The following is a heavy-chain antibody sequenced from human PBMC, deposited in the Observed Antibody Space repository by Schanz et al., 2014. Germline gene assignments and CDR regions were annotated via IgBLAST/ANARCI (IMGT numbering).Heavy chain of an antibody. Sequence: QSQLVHSGPVLKDPGTSGKVSCEASRYTFNTYGLNWVRQAPGQWLEWMGWISAYTNNTNYAQKVQGRVTMTTDTSTGTAYMELRSLRSDDTAVYYCARDRRRYCSTASCLHDNWFDPWGQGTLVIVSS. CDR2: ISAYTNNT. D-gene: IGHD2-2*01. CDR3: ARDRRRYCSTASCLHDNWFDP. J-gene: IGHJ5*02. V-gene: IGHV1-18*01. CDR1: RYTFNTYG.